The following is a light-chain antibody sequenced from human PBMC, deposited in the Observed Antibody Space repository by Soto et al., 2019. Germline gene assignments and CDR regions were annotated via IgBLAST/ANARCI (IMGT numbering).Light chain of an antibody. CDR3: LLSYSGARPYV. CDR2: DTS. J-gene: IGLJ1*01. CDR1: TGAVTSGHY. V-gene: IGLV7-46*01. Sequence: QTVVTQEPSLTVSPGGTVTLTGGSSTGAVTSGHYPYWFQQKPGQAPRTLIYDTSNKHSWTPARFSGSLLGGKAALTLSGAQPEDEAEYYCLLSYSGARPYVFGTWAKLTVL.